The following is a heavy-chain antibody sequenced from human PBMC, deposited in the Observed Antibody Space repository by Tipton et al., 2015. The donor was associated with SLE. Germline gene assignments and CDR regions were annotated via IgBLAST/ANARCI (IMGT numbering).Heavy chain of an antibody. CDR1: GFTFSINA. D-gene: IGHD2-2*01. CDR2: ISGHGGTST. J-gene: IGHJ5*02. V-gene: IGHV3-23*01. Sequence: SLRLSCAVSGFTFSINAMSWVRQAPGKGLEWVSSISGHGGTSTYYAESVKGRFTISRDDAKNTLYLQMNSLRVEDTVVYYCAKDFAGYCSSIDCRGGFDPWGPGTRVTVSS. CDR3: AKDFAGYCSSIDCRGGFDP.